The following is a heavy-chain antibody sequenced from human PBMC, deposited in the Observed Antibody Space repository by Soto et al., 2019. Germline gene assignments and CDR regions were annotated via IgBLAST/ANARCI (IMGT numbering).Heavy chain of an antibody. CDR3: AKDIPGDFWSGRPLFGAFDI. CDR2: ISWNSGSI. J-gene: IGHJ3*02. CDR1: GFTFDDYA. D-gene: IGHD3-3*01. V-gene: IGHV3-9*01. Sequence: PGGSLRLSCAASGFTFDDYAMHWVRQAPGKGLEWVSGISWNSGSIGYADSVKGRFTISRDNAKNSLYLQMNSLRAEDTALYYCAKDIPGDFWSGRPLFGAFDIWGQGTMVTVSS.